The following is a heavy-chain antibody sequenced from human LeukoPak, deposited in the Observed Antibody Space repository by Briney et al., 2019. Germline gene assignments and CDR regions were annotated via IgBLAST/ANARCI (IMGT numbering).Heavy chain of an antibody. CDR1: GFTFSSYG. D-gene: IGHD3-22*01. Sequence: GRSLRLSCAASGFTFSSYGMHWVRQAPGKGLEGVAFIRYDGTNKYYADSVKGRFTISRDNSKNTLYLQMNSLRAEDTAVYYCARAYYYDSSGYFDIWGQGTMVTVSS. V-gene: IGHV3-30*02. CDR2: IRYDGTNK. J-gene: IGHJ3*02. CDR3: ARAYYYDSSGYFDI.